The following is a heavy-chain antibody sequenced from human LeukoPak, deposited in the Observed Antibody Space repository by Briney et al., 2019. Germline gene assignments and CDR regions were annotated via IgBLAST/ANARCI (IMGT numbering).Heavy chain of an antibody. CDR2: IRSKAYGGTA. J-gene: IGHJ6*02. CDR1: GFTFGDYA. CDR3: TRRGYDFWSGYGYYYYYYGMDV. D-gene: IGHD3-3*01. V-gene: IGHV3-49*04. Sequence: GGSLRLSCTASGFTFGDYAMSWVRQAPGKGLEWVGFIRSKAYGGTAEYAAPVKGRFTISRDDSKSIAYLQMNSLKTEDTAVYYCTRRGYDFWSGYGYYYYYYGMDVWGQGTTVTVSS.